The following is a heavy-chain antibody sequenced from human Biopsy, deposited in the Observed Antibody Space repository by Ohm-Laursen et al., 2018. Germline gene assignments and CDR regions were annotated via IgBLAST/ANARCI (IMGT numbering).Heavy chain of an antibody. CDR2: TSASGNHI. V-gene: IGHV3-21*01. Sequence: SLRLSCAASGFTFSGFSMNWVRQAPGKGLEWVSSTSASGNHIYYTDSVKGRFTVSRGNGKNSVYLQMNSLRVEDTAVYYCARDGEAKYCKHGVCPSDFWGQGTLVTVSS. D-gene: IGHD2-8*01. CDR1: GFTFSGFS. CDR3: ARDGEAKYCKHGVCPSDF. J-gene: IGHJ4*02.